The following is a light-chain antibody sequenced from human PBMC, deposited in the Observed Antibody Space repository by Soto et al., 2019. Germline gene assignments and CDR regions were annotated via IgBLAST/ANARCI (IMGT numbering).Light chain of an antibody. Sequence: QSVLTQPPSVSGAPGQRVTISCTGSRSNIGAGYDVHWYQQLPGAAPKLLIYSNNNRPSGVPDRFSGSKSGTSASLAITGLQAEDEANYYRQSYDNSLSGSWVFGGGTKLTVL. CDR3: QSYDNSLSGSWV. V-gene: IGLV1-40*01. J-gene: IGLJ3*02. CDR1: RSNIGAGYD. CDR2: SNN.